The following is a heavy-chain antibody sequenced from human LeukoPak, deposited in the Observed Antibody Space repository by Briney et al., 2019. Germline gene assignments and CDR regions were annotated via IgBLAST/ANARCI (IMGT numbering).Heavy chain of an antibody. CDR1: GDSVSSNSAA. CDR2: AYYRSKWYN. V-gene: IGHV6-1*01. Sequence: SQTLSLTCAISGDSVSSNSAAWNWIRQSPLRGLEWLGRAYYRSKWYNDYAVSVKSRITINPDTSKNQFSLQLNSVTPEDTAVYYCARYYYGSGSQPIDYYYYGMDVWGQGTTVTVSS. CDR3: ARYYYGSGSQPIDYYYYGMDV. J-gene: IGHJ6*02. D-gene: IGHD3-10*01.